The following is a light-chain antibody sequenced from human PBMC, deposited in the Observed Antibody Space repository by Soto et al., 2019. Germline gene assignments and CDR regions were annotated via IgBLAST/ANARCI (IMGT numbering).Light chain of an antibody. V-gene: IGKV3D-20*02. CDR1: QSVSNNY. Sequence: EIVSTQSPGTLSLSPGERATLSYRASQSVSNNYLAWYQQKPGQSPRLLIYGASNRATGIPDRFSGSGSGTDFTLTISSLEPEDFAVYYCQQRSNWPITFGQGTRLEIK. J-gene: IGKJ5*01. CDR2: GAS. CDR3: QQRSNWPIT.